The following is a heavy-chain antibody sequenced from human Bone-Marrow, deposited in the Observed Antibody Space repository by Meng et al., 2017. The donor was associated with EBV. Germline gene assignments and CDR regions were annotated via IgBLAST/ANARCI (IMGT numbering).Heavy chain of an antibody. CDR2: IKTRNDGGIT. J-gene: IGHJ4*02. D-gene: IGHD4/OR15-4a*01. CDR1: GFIFSDSW. CDR3: ITQGHSGANPWY. Sequence: EVQLVESGXXFVEPXGSLRLSCXASGFIFSDSWISWVRQAPGKGLEWIGLIKTRNDGGITDYAAPVKGRFTVSRDDSKTSVYLQMNSLKIEDTGVYYCITQGHSGANPWYWGQGTLVTVSS. V-gene: IGHV3-15*01.